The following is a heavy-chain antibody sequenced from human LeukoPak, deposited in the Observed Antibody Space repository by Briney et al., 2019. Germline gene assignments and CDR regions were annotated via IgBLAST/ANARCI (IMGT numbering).Heavy chain of an antibody. D-gene: IGHD3-22*01. CDR3: ARGGGYYDTIDY. CDR2: IYYSGST. V-gene: IGHV4-59*01. Sequence: SETLSLTCTVSGGSISSYYWSWVRQPPGKGLEWIGYIYYSGSTNYNPSLKSRVTISVDTSKNQFSLKLSSVTAADTAVYYCARGGGYYDTIDYWGQGTLVTVSS. CDR1: GGSISSYY. J-gene: IGHJ4*02.